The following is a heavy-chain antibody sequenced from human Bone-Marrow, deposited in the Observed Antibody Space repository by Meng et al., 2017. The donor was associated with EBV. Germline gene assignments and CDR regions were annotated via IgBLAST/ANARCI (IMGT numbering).Heavy chain of an antibody. D-gene: IGHD6-13*01. Sequence: GAGWKNAGARVKFSCKASGYTFTGYYMHWVRQAPGQGLEWMGRINPNSGGTNYAQKFQGRVTMTRDTSISTAYMELSRLRSDDTAVYYCARVLGVIAAVPGYWGQGTLVTVSS. V-gene: IGHV1-2*06. J-gene: IGHJ4*02. CDR2: INPNSGGT. CDR1: GYTFTGYY. CDR3: ARVLGVIAAVPGY.